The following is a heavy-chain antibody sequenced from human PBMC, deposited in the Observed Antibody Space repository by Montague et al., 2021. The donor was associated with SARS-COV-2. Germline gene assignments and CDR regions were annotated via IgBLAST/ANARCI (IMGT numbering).Heavy chain of an antibody. V-gene: IGHV4-34*01. CDR2: ISHSGST. CDR3: VRVTYRVLFVPRYYGMDV. CDR1: GGSLSGYY. D-gene: IGHD2-8*01. J-gene: IGHJ6*02. Sequence: SETLSLTCAVYGGSLSGYYWSWIRQPPGEGLEWSAEISHSGSTSYNPSLKRRVTRTVDTTKNQFSLKLSSATAADTAVYYCVRVTYRVLFVPRYYGMDVWGQGTTVTVSS.